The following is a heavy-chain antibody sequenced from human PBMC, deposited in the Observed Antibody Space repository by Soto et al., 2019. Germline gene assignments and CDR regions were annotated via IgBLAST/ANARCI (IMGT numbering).Heavy chain of an antibody. Sequence: QVQLQESGPGLVKPSQTLSLTCTVSGRSISSVNYYWSWIRQPPGKGLEWIGYIDYSGSTYYNPSLRSRVTISVDTSKTQFSLKLSSVTAADTAVYYCARYGSGECNRGSCYSPFDYWGQGTLVTVSS. CDR1: GRSISSVNYY. CDR3: ARYGSGECNRGSCYSPFDY. J-gene: IGHJ4*02. CDR2: IDYSGST. D-gene: IGHD2-15*01. V-gene: IGHV4-30-4*01.